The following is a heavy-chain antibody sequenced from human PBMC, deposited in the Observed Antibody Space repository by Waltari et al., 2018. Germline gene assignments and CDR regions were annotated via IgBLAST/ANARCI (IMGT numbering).Heavy chain of an antibody. CDR2: INPSGGST. D-gene: IGHD2-21*02. J-gene: IGHJ4*02. CDR3: ARDRNPGVVVTATAPGDY. V-gene: IGHV1-46*01. CDR1: GYTFTSYY. Sequence: QVQLVQSGAEVKKPGASVKVSCKASGYTFTSYYMHWVRQAPGQGLEWMGIINPSGGSTSYAQKFQGRVTMTSDTSTSTVYMELSSLRSEDTAVYYCARDRNPGVVVTATAPGDYWGQGTLVTVSS.